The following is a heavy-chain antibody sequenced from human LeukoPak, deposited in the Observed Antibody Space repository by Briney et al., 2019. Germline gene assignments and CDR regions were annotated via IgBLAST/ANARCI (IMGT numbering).Heavy chain of an antibody. J-gene: IGHJ5*02. V-gene: IGHV4-39*01. CDR2: IYYSGST. D-gene: IGHD6-6*01. Sequence: SGTLSLTCTVSGGSISSSSYYWGWLRQPPGKGLEWIGSIYYSGSTYYNPFLKSRVTISVDTSKNQFSLKLSSVTAADTAVYYCARLFDSSSSNWFDPWGQGTLVTVSS. CDR3: ARLFDSSSSNWFDP. CDR1: GGSISSSSYY.